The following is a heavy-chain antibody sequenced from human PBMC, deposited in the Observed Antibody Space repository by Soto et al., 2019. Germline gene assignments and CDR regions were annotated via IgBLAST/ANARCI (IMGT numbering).Heavy chain of an antibody. D-gene: IGHD1-26*01. J-gene: IGHJ4*02. V-gene: IGHV3-23*01. CDR2: ISGSGSST. Sequence: GGSLRLSCAASGFTFSSYAMSWVRQAPGKGLEWVSAISGSGSSTYYADSVKGRFTISRDNSKNTLYLQMNSLRAEDTAVYYCAKAFSGSYLPFDYWGQGTLVTVSS. CDR3: AKAFSGSYLPFDY. CDR1: GFTFSSYA.